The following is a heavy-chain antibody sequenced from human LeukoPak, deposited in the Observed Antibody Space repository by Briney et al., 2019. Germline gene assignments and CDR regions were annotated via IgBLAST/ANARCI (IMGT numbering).Heavy chain of an antibody. J-gene: IGHJ5*02. Sequence: GRSLRLSCAASGFTFSDYYMSWIRQAPGKGLEWISYISSSGSPVSYADSVKGRFTISRDSAKNSLYLQMNSLRAEDTAVYYCARLRYYYDSSGYYHWGQGTLVTVSS. D-gene: IGHD3-22*01. CDR3: ARLRYYYDSSGYYH. CDR1: GFTFSDYY. CDR2: ISSSGSPV. V-gene: IGHV3-11*01.